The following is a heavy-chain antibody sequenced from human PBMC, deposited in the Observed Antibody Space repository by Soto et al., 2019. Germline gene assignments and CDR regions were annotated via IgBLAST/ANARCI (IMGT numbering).Heavy chain of an antibody. D-gene: IGHD4-17*01. Sequence: QMNLVESGGGVVQPGRSLRLSCAASGFVFSDYGMHWVRQAPGKGLEWVALITNDGNNEYYRESVKGRFSISRGRSTNTVDLLMNSLRPEDTGVYYCARGQRALITYGPFDPWGQGTLVTVSS. J-gene: IGHJ5*02. CDR3: ARGQRALITYGPFDP. V-gene: IGHV3-30*03. CDR2: ITNDGNNE. CDR1: GFVFSDYG.